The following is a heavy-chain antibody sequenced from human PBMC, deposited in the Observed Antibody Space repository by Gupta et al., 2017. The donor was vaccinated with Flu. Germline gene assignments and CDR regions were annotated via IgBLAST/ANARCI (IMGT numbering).Heavy chain of an antibody. J-gene: IGHJ4*02. V-gene: IGHV4-31*02. CDR1: GGYY. Sequence: GGYYWSWLRQHPGKGLEWIGYIFYSGSTYYNPSLKSRVTISVDTPKNQFSLKLSSVTAADTAMYYCARLIYEKYQLPHFDYWGQGTLVTVSS. CDR3: ARLIYEKYQLPHFDY. CDR2: IFYSGST. D-gene: IGHD2-2*01.